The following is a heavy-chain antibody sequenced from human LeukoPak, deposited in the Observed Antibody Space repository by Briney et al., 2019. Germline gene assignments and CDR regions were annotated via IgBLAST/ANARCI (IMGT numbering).Heavy chain of an antibody. J-gene: IGHJ6*02. D-gene: IGHD6-6*01. V-gene: IGHV4-61*01. CDR1: GGFISSLMYS. CDR2: IYYSGST. CDR3: ASLVGMDV. Sequence: SETLSLTCTVSGGFISSLMYSWSWIRQPPGKGLEWIGYIYYSGSTNYNPSLKSRVTISVDTSKNQFSLKLSSVTAADTAVYYCASLVGMDVWGQGTTVTVSS.